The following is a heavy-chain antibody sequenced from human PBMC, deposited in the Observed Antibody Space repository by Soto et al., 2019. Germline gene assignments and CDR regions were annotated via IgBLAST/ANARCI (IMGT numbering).Heavy chain of an antibody. Sequence: QVQLVQSGAEVKKPGSSVKVSCKASGGTFSSYAISWVRQAPGQGLEWRGGIIPIFGTANYAQKFQGRVTITADESMSKAYMELSSLRSEDTAVYYCARGVESPLFGVIRGYYYGMDVWGQGTTVTVSS. D-gene: IGHD3-3*01. CDR3: ARGVESPLFGVIRGYYYGMDV. CDR1: GGTFSSYA. CDR2: IIPIFGTA. J-gene: IGHJ6*02. V-gene: IGHV1-69*01.